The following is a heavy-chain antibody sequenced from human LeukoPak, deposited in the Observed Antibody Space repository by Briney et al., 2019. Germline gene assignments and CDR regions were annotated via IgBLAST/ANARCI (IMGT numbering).Heavy chain of an antibody. D-gene: IGHD5-24*01. CDR3: ARGRWVQEFYYFDY. J-gene: IGHJ4*02. CDR2: IYYSGST. V-gene: IGHV4-59*01. CDR1: GGSISSYY. Sequence: PSETLSLTCTVSGGSISSYYWSWIRQPPGKGLEWIGYIYYSGSTNYNPSLKSRVTISVDTSKNQFSLKLSSVTAADTAVYYCARGRWVQEFYYFDYWGQGTLVTVSS.